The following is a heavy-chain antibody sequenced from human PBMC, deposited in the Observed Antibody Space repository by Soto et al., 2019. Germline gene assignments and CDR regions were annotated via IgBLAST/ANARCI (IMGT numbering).Heavy chain of an antibody. D-gene: IGHD5-12*01. Sequence: SETLSLTCTVSGGSISSYYWSWIRQPPGKGLEWIGYIYYSGSTNYNPSLKSRVTISVDTSKNQFSLKLSSVTAADTAVYYCARGEMATWYYYYGMDVWGQGTTVTVSS. CDR2: IYYSGST. V-gene: IGHV4-59*08. CDR3: ARGEMATWYYYYGMDV. CDR1: GGSISSYY. J-gene: IGHJ6*02.